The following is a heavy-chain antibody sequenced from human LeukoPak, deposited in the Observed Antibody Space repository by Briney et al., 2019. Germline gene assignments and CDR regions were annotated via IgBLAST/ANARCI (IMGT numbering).Heavy chain of an antibody. D-gene: IGHD6-25*01. Sequence: GASVKVSCKASGYTFINNWMHWVRQAPGQGLEWIGLINPTGTGTLYAQKFQGRVTMTRDMSTSTAYMELSRLRSDDTAVYYCARDSPPSIAAGGYDYWGQGTLVTVSS. J-gene: IGHJ4*02. V-gene: IGHV1-46*01. CDR1: GYTFINNW. CDR2: INPTGTGT. CDR3: ARDSPPSIAAGGYDY.